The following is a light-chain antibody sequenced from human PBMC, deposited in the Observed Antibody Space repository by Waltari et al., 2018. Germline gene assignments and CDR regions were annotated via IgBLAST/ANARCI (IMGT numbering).Light chain of an antibody. Sequence: QSVLTQPPSASGTTGQRVTISCSGSSSNIGSKTVHWYQQLPGTAPKPLIYSNNPRPSGVPDRFSGSKSGTSASLAISGLQSEDEADYYRAAWDDSLTAWVFGGGTKLTVL. J-gene: IGLJ3*02. CDR2: SNN. CDR3: AAWDDSLTAWV. CDR1: SSNIGSKT. V-gene: IGLV1-44*01.